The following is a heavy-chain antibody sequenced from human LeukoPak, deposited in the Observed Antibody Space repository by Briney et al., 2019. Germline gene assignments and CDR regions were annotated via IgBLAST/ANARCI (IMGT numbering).Heavy chain of an antibody. CDR1: GFTVISNY. J-gene: IGHJ4*02. CDR2: IYSGGST. Sequence: GGSLRLSVAASGFTVISNYMSWVRQPPGKGLGWVSVIYSGGSTYYADSVKGRFTISRDNSKNTLYLQMNSLRAEDTAVYYCARGQGSGSSIAPNYWGQGTLVTVSS. D-gene: IGHD3-10*01. CDR3: ARGQGSGSSIAPNY. V-gene: IGHV3-66*01.